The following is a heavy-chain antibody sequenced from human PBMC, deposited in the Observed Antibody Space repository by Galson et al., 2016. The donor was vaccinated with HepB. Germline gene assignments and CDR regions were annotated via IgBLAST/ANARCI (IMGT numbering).Heavy chain of an antibody. V-gene: IGHV3-30*03. D-gene: IGHD4-17*01. CDR1: GFTFSRYG. CDR2: ISYDGSYK. CDR3: ARDYIMMTVTWGPDY. Sequence: SLRLSCAASGFTFSRYGIHWVRQAQGKGLEWVAVISYDGSYKFYADSVRGRFTISRDNSEDTVYLQMNSLRAEDTAVYYCARDYIMMTVTWGPDYRGQGTLVSVSS. J-gene: IGHJ4*02.